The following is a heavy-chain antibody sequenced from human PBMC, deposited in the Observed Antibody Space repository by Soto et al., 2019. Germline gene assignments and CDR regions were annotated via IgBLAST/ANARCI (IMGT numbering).Heavy chain of an antibody. V-gene: IGHV1-69*13. CDR2: IIPIFGTA. Sequence: ASVKVSCKASGGTFSSYAISWVRQAPGQGLEWMGGIIPIFGTANYAQKFQGRVTITADESTSTAYMELSSLRSEDTAVYYCARGARDYYGMDVWGQGTTVTVSS. CDR1: GGTFSSYA. J-gene: IGHJ6*02. CDR3: ARGARDYYGMDV. D-gene: IGHD6-6*01.